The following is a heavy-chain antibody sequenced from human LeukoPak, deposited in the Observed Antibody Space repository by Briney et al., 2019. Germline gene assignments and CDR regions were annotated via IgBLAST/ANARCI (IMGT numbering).Heavy chain of an antibody. CDR3: ARAALYCSSTSCYFDY. CDR1: GYTFSSYG. D-gene: IGHD2-2*01. CDR2: ISGYNGNT. Sequence: ASVKVSCKASGYTFSSYGISWVRQAPGQGLEWMGWISGYNGNTNYAQKLQGRVTMTTDTSTSTAYMELRSLRSDDTAVYYCARAALYCSSTSCYFDYWGQGTLVTVSS. J-gene: IGHJ4*02. V-gene: IGHV1-18*01.